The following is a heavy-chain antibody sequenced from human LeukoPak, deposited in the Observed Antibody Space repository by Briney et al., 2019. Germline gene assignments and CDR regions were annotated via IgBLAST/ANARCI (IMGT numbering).Heavy chain of an antibody. J-gene: IGHJ6*03. Sequence: GGSLRLSCAASGFTFSSYTMNWVRQPPGKGLEWVSNIGTSSTTIYYADSVKGRFTISRDNAKNSLYLQMNSLRADDAAVYYCARFAAGGSYYYYMDVWGKGTTVTVSS. V-gene: IGHV3-48*01. D-gene: IGHD6-25*01. CDR1: GFTFSSYT. CDR2: IGTSSTTI. CDR3: ARFAAGGSYYYYMDV.